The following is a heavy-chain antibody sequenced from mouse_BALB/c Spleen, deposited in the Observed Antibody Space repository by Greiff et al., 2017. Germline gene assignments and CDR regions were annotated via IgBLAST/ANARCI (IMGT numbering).Heavy chain of an antibody. J-gene: IGHJ4*01. CDR1: GFTFSSYA. CDR3: ARPLYGSSYHYYAMDY. V-gene: IGHV5-6-5*01. Sequence: DVKLVESGGGLVKPGGSLKLSCAASGFTFSSYAMSWVRQTPEKRLEWVASISSGGSTYYPDSVKGRFTISRDNARNILYLQMSSLRSEDTAMYYCARPLYGSSYHYYAMDYWGQGTSVTVSS. CDR2: ISSGGST. D-gene: IGHD1-1*01.